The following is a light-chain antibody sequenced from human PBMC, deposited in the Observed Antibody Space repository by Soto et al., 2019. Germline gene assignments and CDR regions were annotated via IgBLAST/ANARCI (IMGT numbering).Light chain of an antibody. V-gene: IGLV2-23*02. Sequence: QSVLTQPASVSGSPGQSITISCTGTSSDVGSYNLVSWYQQHPGKAPKLMIYEVIKRPSGVSNRFPGSKSGNTASLTISELQAEDEADYYCCSYAGSSTLVFGGGTKVTVL. CDR1: SSDVGSYNL. CDR2: EVI. CDR3: CSYAGSSTLV. J-gene: IGLJ3*02.